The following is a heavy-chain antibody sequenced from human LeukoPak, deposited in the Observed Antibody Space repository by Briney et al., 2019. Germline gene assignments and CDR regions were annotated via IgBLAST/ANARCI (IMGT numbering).Heavy chain of an antibody. J-gene: IGHJ3*02. CDR3: ASTITIFGVVLKDAFDI. CDR2: IYPGDSDT. CDR1: GYSFTSYW. V-gene: IGHV5-51*03. Sequence: GESLQISCKGSGYSFTSYWIGCVRQMPGNGLEWMGIIYPGDSDTRYSPSFQGQVTISADKSISTVYLQWSSLKASDTAMYYCASTITIFGVVLKDAFDIWGQGTMVTVSS. D-gene: IGHD3-3*01.